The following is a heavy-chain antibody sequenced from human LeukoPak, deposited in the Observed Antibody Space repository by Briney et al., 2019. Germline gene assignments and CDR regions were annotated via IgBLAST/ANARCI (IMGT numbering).Heavy chain of an antibody. Sequence: ASVKVSCKASGYTFTSYDINWVRQATGQGLEWMGWMNPNSGNTNYAQKFQDRVTMTTDTSTSTAYMELRSLRSDDTAVYYCARDGRFGELFDYWGQGTLVTVSS. CDR1: GYTFTSYD. V-gene: IGHV1-8*01. J-gene: IGHJ4*02. CDR2: MNPNSGNT. D-gene: IGHD3-10*01. CDR3: ARDGRFGELFDY.